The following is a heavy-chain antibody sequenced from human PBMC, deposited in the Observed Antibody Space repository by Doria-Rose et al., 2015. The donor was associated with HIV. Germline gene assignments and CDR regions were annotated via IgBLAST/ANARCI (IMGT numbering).Heavy chain of an antibody. V-gene: IGHV2-26*01. CDR1: GVSLSSPGMG. D-gene: IGHD6-13*01. J-gene: IGHJ4*02. Sequence: SGPVLVKPTETLTLTCTVSGVSLSSPGMGVSWIRQPLGKALEWLANIFSDDERSYRTSLKSRLTIARCTSKSQVVLTMTDMDPVDTATYYCARIKSSRWYHKYYFDFWGQGTLVIVSA. CDR3: ARIKSSRWYHKYYFDF. CDR2: IFSDDER.